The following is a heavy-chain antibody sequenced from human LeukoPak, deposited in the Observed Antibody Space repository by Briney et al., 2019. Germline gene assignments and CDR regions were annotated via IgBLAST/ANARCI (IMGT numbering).Heavy chain of an antibody. V-gene: IGHV3-7*01. CDR2: IKQDASEK. D-gene: IGHD3-16*01. J-gene: IGHJ5*02. Sequence: PGGSLRLSCAASGFTFSVYWMTWVRQAPGKGLEWVANIKQDASEKYYVDSVKGRFTISRDNAKNSLNLQMNSLRVEDTAVYYCARGEGGSWFDPWGQGTLVTVSP. CDR1: GFTFSVYW. CDR3: ARGEGGSWFDP.